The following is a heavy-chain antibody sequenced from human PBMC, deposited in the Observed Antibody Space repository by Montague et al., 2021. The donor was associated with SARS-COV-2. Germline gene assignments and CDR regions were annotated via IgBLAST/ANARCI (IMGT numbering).Heavy chain of an antibody. V-gene: IGHV4-39*01. CDR2: IYYSGST. CDR3: ARQKMGSVTIFGVVMHDRGFDQ. J-gene: IGHJ5*02. Sequence: SETLSLTCTVSGGSVISSSYYWGWIRQPPGKGLEWIGNIYYSGSTYYNPSLKSRVTISVDTSKNQFSLKLSSVTAADTAVYYCARQKMGSVTIFGVVMHDRGFDQGGQGTLVTVSS. CDR1: GGSVISSSYY. D-gene: IGHD3-3*01.